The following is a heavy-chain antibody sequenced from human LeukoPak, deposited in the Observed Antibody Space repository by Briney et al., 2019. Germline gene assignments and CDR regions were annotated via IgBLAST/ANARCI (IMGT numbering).Heavy chain of an antibody. CDR3: AKDTQVEMATISY. V-gene: IGHV3-43D*03. CDR2: ISWDGGST. CDR1: GFTFDDYA. J-gene: IGHJ4*02. Sequence: GGSLRLPCAASGFTFDDYAMHWVRQAPGKGLEWVSLISWDGGSTYYADSVKGRFTISRDNSKNSLYLQMNSLRAEDTAVYYCAKDTQVEMATISYWGQGTLVTVSS. D-gene: IGHD5-24*01.